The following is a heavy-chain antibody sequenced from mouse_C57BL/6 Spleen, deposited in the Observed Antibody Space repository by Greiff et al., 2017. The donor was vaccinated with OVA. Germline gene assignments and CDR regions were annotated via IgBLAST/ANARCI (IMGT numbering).Heavy chain of an antibody. J-gene: IGHJ4*01. Sequence: EVKLVESGEGLVKPGGSLKLSCAASGFTFSSYAMSWVRQTPEKRLEWVAYISSGGDYIYYADTVKGRFTISRDNASNTLYLQMSSLKSEDTAMYYCTRAPVSYGTHGDYAMDYWGQGTSVTVSS. CDR3: TRAPVSYGTHGDYAMDY. V-gene: IGHV5-9-1*02. CDR1: GFTFSSYA. D-gene: IGHD2-1*01. CDR2: ISSGGDYI.